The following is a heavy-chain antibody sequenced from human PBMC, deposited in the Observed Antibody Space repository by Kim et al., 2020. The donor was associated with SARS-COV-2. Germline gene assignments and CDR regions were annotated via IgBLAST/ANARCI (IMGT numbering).Heavy chain of an antibody. Sequence: YHADSVKGRFTISRDNSKNMLYLQRNSLRAEDTAIYYCAKEQWELPAPFDGWGQGTLVTVSS. CDR3: AKEQWELPAPFDG. J-gene: IGHJ4*02. V-gene: IGHV3-23*01. D-gene: IGHD1-26*01.